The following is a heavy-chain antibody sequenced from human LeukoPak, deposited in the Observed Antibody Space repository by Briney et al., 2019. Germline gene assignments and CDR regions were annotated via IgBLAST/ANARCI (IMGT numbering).Heavy chain of an antibody. CDR1: GFTFSGHW. V-gene: IGHV3-74*01. CDR3: ARALYRQHIVVVNAKNYWYFDL. Sequence: GGSLRLSCAVSGFTFSGHWMFWVRQAPGKGLVWVSSTNSDGSSTGYTDSVKGRFTVSRDNSKNTLYLQMNSLRAEDTAVYYCARALYRQHIVVVNAKNYWYFDLWGRGTLVTVSS. D-gene: IGHD2-21*01. J-gene: IGHJ2*01. CDR2: TNSDGSST.